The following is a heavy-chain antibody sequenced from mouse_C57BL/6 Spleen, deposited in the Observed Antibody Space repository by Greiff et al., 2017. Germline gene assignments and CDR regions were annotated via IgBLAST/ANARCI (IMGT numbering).Heavy chain of an antibody. Sequence: EVQLQQSGPGMVKPSQSPSLTCTVTGYSITSGYDWHWIRPFPGNKLEWMGYISYSGSTNYNPSLQSRITITHDTSKNPFFLKLNSVTTQDTATYYCARDRGYYAFDYWGQGTTLTVSS. J-gene: IGHJ2*01. CDR2: ISYSGST. V-gene: IGHV3-1*01. CDR3: ARDRGYYAFDY. D-gene: IGHD2-3*01. CDR1: GYSITSGYD.